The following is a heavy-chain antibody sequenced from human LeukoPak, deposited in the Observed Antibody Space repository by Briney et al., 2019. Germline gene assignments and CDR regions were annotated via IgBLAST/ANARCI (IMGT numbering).Heavy chain of an antibody. V-gene: IGHV4-30-4*01. D-gene: IGHD3-10*01. CDR1: GGSISSGDYY. CDR2: IYYSGST. Sequence: PSQTLSLTCTVSGGSISSGDYYWSWIRQPPGKGLEWIGCIYYSGSTYYNPSLKSRVTISVDKSKNQFSLKLSSVTGGDTAVYYCAVGGVYLRGGAEAFDIWGQGTMVTVSS. J-gene: IGHJ3*02. CDR3: AVGGVYLRGGAEAFDI.